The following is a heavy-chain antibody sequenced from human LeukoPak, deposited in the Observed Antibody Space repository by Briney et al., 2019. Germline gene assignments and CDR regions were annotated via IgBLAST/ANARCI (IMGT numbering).Heavy chain of an antibody. D-gene: IGHD5-18*01. CDR3: AKEILRYSYGFDR. CDR2: ISGGGGST. Sequence: GGSLRLSCAASGFTVSSNAMSWVRQAPGKGLEWVSSISGGGGSTYYADSVKGRFTISRDNSKNTLYMQMNNLRAEDTAKYYCAKEILRYSYGFDRWGQGTLVIVSS. CDR1: GFTVSSNA. J-gene: IGHJ4*02. V-gene: IGHV3-23*01.